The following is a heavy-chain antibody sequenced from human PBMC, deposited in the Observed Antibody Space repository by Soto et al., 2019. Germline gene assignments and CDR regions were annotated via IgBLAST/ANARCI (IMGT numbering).Heavy chain of an antibody. J-gene: IGHJ4*02. Sequence: PSETLSLTCTVSGGSISSYYWSWIGQPPGKGLEWIGYIYYSGSTSYADSVKGRFTISRDNAKNTLYLQMNSLRAEDTAVYYCAIRASYYDTSGYFDYWGQGTLVTVSS. CDR1: GGSISSYY. D-gene: IGHD3-22*01. V-gene: IGHV4-59*12. CDR3: AIRASYYDTSGYFDY. CDR2: IYYSGST.